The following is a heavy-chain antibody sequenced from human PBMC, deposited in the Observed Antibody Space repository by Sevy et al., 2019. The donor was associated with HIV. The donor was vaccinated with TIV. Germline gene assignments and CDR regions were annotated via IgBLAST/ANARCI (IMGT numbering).Heavy chain of an antibody. Sequence: ASVKVCCKASGYTFTSYAMNWVRQAPGQGLEWMGCINTKTGNPTYAQGFTGRIVFTLDTSVSTAYLQISSRRAEDTAVYYCARAPDVVVDATGNWFDRWGQGTLVTVSS. CDR3: ARAPDVVVDATGNWFDR. CDR2: INTKTGNP. D-gene: IGHD2-15*01. J-gene: IGHJ5*02. V-gene: IGHV7-4-1*02. CDR1: GYTFTSYA.